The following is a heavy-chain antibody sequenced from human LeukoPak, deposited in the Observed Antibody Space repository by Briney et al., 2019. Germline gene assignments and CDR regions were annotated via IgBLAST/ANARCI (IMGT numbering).Heavy chain of an antibody. CDR1: GGTFISYA. V-gene: IGHV1-69*13. Sequence: SVKVSCKASGGTFISYAISWVRQAPGQGLEWMGGIIPIFGTANYAQKFQGRVTITADESTSTAYMELRSLRSDDTAVYYCARSRILTGPVFDYWGQGTLVTVSS. CDR2: IIPIFGTA. CDR3: ARSRILTGPVFDY. D-gene: IGHD3-9*01. J-gene: IGHJ4*02.